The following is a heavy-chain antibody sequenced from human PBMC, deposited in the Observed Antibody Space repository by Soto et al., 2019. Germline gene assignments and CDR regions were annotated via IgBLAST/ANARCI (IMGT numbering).Heavy chain of an antibody. CDR3: ARGGNGCFDY. V-gene: IGHV3-74*01. Sequence: EVQLVESGGGLVQPGGSLRLSCAASGFTFTSYWMHWVRQAPGKGLVWVARVISDGSTTSYADSVKGRFTISRDNAKNTLYLQMNSLRAEDTAVYDCARGGNGCFDYWGQGTLVTVSS. J-gene: IGHJ4*02. D-gene: IGHD6-19*01. CDR2: VISDGSTT. CDR1: GFTFTSYW.